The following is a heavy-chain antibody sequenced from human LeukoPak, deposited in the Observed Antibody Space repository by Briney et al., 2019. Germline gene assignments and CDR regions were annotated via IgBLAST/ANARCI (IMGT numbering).Heavy chain of an antibody. J-gene: IGHJ4*01. D-gene: IGHD6-13*01. CDR1: GFPFDDSA. V-gene: IGHV3-9*01. CDR2: ISWNSGSI. Sequence: GGSLRLSCAASGFPFDDSAMHWVRQAPEKGLEWVSGISWNSGSIGYADSVKGRFTISRDNAKSALYLQMNSLRAEDTAVYYCARGGLSSSFDYWGQGTLVTVSS. CDR3: ARGGLSSSFDY.